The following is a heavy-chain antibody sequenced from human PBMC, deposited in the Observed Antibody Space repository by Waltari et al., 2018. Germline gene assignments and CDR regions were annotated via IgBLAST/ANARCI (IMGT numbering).Heavy chain of an antibody. CDR1: GFKISGFS. CDR3: VRGWWGNSFDLSGQATRVDV. J-gene: IGHJ6*01. CDR2: IGPGGSPR. D-gene: IGHD2-8*02. V-gene: IGHV3-48*02. Sequence: LWESGGGLIQPGGSLRLSCEASGFKISGFSVDWVRQAPGKGLEWIAFIGPGGSPRSYAGAARGRFTISRHDVDKLVYLQMEDRREEDTAFYCCVRGWWGNSFDLSGQATRVDV.